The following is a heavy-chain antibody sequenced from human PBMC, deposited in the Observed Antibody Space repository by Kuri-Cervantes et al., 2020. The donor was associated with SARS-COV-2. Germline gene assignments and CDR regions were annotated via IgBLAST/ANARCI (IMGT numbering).Heavy chain of an antibody. CDR3: ARVGDYYGSGSVDY. J-gene: IGHJ4*02. D-gene: IGHD3-10*01. V-gene: IGHV4-34*01. CDR1: GGSLSGYY. CDR2: INHSGST. Sequence: SETLSLTCAVYGGSLSGYYWSWIRQPPGEGLEWIGEINHSGSTNYNPSLKSRVTISVDTSKNQFSLKLSSVTAADTAVYYCARVGDYYGSGSVDYWGQGTLVTVSS.